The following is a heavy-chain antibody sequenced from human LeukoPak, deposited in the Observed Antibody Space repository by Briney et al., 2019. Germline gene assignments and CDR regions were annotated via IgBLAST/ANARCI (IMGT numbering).Heavy chain of an antibody. CDR2: IRYDGADE. CDR3: ARGYTYFAY. Sequence: GGSLRLSCAASGFTFRNYGMHWVRQAPGKGLEWVTFIRYDGADEYYADSVKGRFTISRDDSKNTVLLQMNTLRVEDTAVYYCARGYTYFAYWGQGTLVTVSS. CDR1: GFTFRNYG. D-gene: IGHD3-16*02. V-gene: IGHV3-30*02. J-gene: IGHJ4*02.